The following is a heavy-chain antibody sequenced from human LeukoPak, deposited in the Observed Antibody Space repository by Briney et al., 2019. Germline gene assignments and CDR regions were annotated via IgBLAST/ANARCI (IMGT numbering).Heavy chain of an antibody. CDR1: GGSISSSSYY. J-gene: IGHJ5*02. CDR3: ATGDGSGTNWFDP. D-gene: IGHD3-10*01. CDR2: IYYSGST. Sequence: SETLSLTCTVSGGSISSSSYYWGWIRQPPGKGLEWIGSIYYSGSTYYNPSLKSRVTISVDTSKNQFSLKLSSVTAADTAVYYCATGDGSGTNWFDPWGQGTLVTVSS. V-gene: IGHV4-39*07.